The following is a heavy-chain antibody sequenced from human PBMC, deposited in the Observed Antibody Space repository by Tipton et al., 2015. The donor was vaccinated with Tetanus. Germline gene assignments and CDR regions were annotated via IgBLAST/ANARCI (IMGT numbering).Heavy chain of an antibody. CDR1: GFTFSSYA. CDR3: ARDLPRRDCSGCSCFGAFDP. Sequence: SLRLSCAASGFTFSSYAMHWVRQAPGKRLEWVAVISYDGSNKYYADSVKSRITISRDNSKNTLYLQMNSLSAGDTAVYYCARDLPRRDCSGCSCFGAFDPWGQGTLVTVSS. D-gene: IGHD2-15*01. J-gene: IGHJ5*02. V-gene: IGHV3-30-3*01. CDR2: ISYDGSNK.